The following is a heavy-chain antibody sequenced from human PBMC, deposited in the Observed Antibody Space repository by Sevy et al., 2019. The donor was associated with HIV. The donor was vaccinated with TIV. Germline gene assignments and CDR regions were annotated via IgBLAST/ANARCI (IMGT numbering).Heavy chain of an antibody. V-gene: IGHV3-64D*06. Sequence: GGSLRLSCSASGFTFSSYAMHWVRQAPGKGLEYVSAISSNGGSTYYADSVKGRFTISRDNSKNTLYLQMSSLRAEDTAVYYCVNTGSGSGSYSSFDYWGQGTLVTVSS. CDR1: GFTFSSYA. D-gene: IGHD3-10*01. CDR2: ISSNGGST. CDR3: VNTGSGSGSYSSFDY. J-gene: IGHJ4*02.